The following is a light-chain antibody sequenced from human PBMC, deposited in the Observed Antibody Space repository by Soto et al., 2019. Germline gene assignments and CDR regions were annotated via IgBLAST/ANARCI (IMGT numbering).Light chain of an antibody. CDR1: YNIRNS. CDR3: QHYNSYSEA. J-gene: IGKJ1*01. Sequence: DIQMTQSPSSLSASVGDRVTITCRANYNIRNSLNWYQQKPGEAPNIVIYATSTLQSGVPSRFNGSVSGTDFTLSISSLQPDDFATYYCQHYNSYSEAFGQGTKVDIK. CDR2: ATS. V-gene: IGKV1-16*01.